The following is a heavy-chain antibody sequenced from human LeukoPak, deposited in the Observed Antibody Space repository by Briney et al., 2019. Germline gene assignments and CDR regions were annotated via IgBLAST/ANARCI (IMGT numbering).Heavy chain of an antibody. CDR1: GFTFSSYW. J-gene: IGHJ6*03. D-gene: IGHD2-2*01. V-gene: IGHV3-7*01. CDR2: IKQDGSEK. CDR3: ARGQLPLYYYYYYMDV. Sequence: GGSLRLPCAASGFTFSSYWMSWVRQAPGNGLEWVANIKQDGSEKYYVDSVKGRFTISRDNAKNSLYLQMNSLRAEDTAVYYCARGQLPLYYYYYYMDVWGKGTTVTVSS.